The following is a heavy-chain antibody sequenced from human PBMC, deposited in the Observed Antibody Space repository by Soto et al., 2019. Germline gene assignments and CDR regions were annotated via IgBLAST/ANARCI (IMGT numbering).Heavy chain of an antibody. CDR2: INAGNGNT. J-gene: IGHJ4*02. CDR3: AREGPSSGQGNFAY. CDR1: GYTFTSYA. V-gene: IGHV1-3*01. D-gene: IGHD3-22*01. Sequence: QVQLVQSGAEVKKPGASVKVSCKASGYTFTSYAMHWVRQAPGQRLEWMGWINAGNGNTKYSQKFQGRVTITRDTSGSPAKMELSSLRSEDTVVNYWAREGPSSGQGNFAYGGRGTLVTFSS.